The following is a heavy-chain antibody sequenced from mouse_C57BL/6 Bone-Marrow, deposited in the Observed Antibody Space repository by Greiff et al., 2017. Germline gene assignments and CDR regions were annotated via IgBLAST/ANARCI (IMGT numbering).Heavy chain of an antibody. CDR3: ARRVVAPYYYAMDY. CDR1: GYTFTDYY. J-gene: IGHJ4*01. Sequence: EVQGVESGPVLVKPGASVKMSCKASGYTFTDYYMNWVKQSHGKSLEWIGVINPYNGGTSYNQKFRGKATLTVDKSSSTAYMELNSLTSEDSAVYYCARRVVAPYYYAMDYWGQGTSVTVSS. D-gene: IGHD1-1*01. V-gene: IGHV1-19*01. CDR2: INPYNGGT.